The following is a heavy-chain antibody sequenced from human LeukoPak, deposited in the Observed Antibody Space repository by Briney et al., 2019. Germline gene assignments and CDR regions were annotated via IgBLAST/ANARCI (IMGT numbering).Heavy chain of an antibody. CDR3: ARDQADDYGDYTGMDV. Sequence: SETLSLTCTVSGGSVSSGSYYWSWIRQPPGKGLEWIGYIYYSGSTNYNPSLKSRVTISVDTSKTQFSLKLSSVTAADTAVYYCARDQADDYGDYTGMDVWGQGTTVTVSS. D-gene: IGHD4-17*01. J-gene: IGHJ6*02. V-gene: IGHV4-61*01. CDR2: IYYSGST. CDR1: GGSVSSGSYY.